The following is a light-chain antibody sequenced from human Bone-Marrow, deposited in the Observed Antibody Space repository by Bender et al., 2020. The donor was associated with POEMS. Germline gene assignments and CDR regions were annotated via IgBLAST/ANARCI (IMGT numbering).Light chain of an antibody. Sequence: QSVLTQPASVSGSPGQSITISCTGTSSDVGYDNLVSWYQQRPGEAPKFLIYEVNRRPSGISTHFSGSKSANTASLTISGLQAEDEADYHCCSYAGASSLLFGGGTKLTVL. CDR2: EVN. CDR1: SSDVGYDNL. V-gene: IGLV2-23*02. J-gene: IGLJ2*01. CDR3: CSYAGASSLL.